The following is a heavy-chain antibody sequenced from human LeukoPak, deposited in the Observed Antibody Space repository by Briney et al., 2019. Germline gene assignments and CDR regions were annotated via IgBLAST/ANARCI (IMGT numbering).Heavy chain of an antibody. CDR2: INHSGST. CDR3: ARALERYYYDSSGYYAHFDY. Sequence: PSETLSLTCTVSGGSISSSSHYWCWIRQPPGKGLEWIGEINHSGSTKYNPSLKSRVTISGDTSKNQFSLKLRSVTAADTAVYYCARALERYYYDSSGYYAHFDYWGQGTLVTVSS. CDR1: GGSISSSSHY. D-gene: IGHD3-22*01. J-gene: IGHJ4*02. V-gene: IGHV4-39*01.